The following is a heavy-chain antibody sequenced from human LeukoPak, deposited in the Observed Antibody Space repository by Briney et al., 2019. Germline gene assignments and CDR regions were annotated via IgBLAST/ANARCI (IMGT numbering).Heavy chain of an antibody. CDR1: GGSISSYY. CDR3: AREGARWEPSFSAFDI. J-gene: IGHJ3*02. CDR2: IYTSGST. V-gene: IGHV4-4*07. D-gene: IGHD1-26*01. Sequence: SETLSLTCTVSGGSISSYYWNWIRQPAGKGLEWIGRIYTSGSTIYYPSLKSRVTMSVDTSKNQFSLKLNSVTAADTAVYYCAREGARWEPSFSAFDIWGQGTMVTVSS.